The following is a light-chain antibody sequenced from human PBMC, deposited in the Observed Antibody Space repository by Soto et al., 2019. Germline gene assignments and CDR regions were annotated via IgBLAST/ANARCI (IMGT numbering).Light chain of an antibody. Sequence: DIQMTQSPSALSASVGDRVSITCRASQSISRYLNWYQQKPGKAPNLLIYVASSLQSEVPSRFSGSGSGTDFTLTITSLQPEDFATYYCQQSYGTPITFCQGTRLEIK. CDR3: QQSYGTPIT. CDR2: VAS. J-gene: IGKJ5*01. CDR1: QSISRY. V-gene: IGKV1-39*01.